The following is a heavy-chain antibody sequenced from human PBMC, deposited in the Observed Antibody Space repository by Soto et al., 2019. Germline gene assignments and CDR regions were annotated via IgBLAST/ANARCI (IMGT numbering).Heavy chain of an antibody. J-gene: IGHJ4*02. CDR2: IYYSGST. CDR3: ARDRGAMNY. Sequence: SETLSLTCTVSGGSISNYYWSWIRQPPGKGLEWIGNIYYSGSTNYNPSLKSRVAMSVDTSKNQFSLKLTSVTAADTAVYYCARDRGAMNYWGQGMLVTSPQ. D-gene: IGHD3-10*01. V-gene: IGHV4-59*13. CDR1: GGSISNYY.